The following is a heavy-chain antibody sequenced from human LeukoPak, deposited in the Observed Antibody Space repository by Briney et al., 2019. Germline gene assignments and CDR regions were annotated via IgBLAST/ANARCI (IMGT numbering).Heavy chain of an antibody. J-gene: IGHJ4*02. CDR1: GGSISSYY. V-gene: IGHV4-59*01. D-gene: IGHD3-22*01. Sequence: PSETLSLTCAVSGGSISSYYWSWIRQPPGKGLEWIGFIFYSGTTNYNPSLKSRVTISVDTSKNQFSLKLSSVTAADTAVYYCARGGWNKFDYWGQGTLVTVSS. CDR3: ARGGWNKFDY. CDR2: IFYSGTT.